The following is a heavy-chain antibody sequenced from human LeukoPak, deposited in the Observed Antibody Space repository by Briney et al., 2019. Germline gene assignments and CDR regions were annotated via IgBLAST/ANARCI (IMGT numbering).Heavy chain of an antibody. CDR2: IYYSGIT. D-gene: IGHD6-13*01. J-gene: IGHJ4*02. CDR1: GGSITSHY. CDR3: ARTGSTWPKTFDY. V-gene: IGHV4-59*08. Sequence: SETLSLTCTVSGGSITSHYWSWIRQPPGKEPEWIGYIYYSGITDYNPSLRSRVTISVDTSKNQFSLKLNSVTAADTAVYYCARTGSTWPKTFDYWGQGTLVSVSS.